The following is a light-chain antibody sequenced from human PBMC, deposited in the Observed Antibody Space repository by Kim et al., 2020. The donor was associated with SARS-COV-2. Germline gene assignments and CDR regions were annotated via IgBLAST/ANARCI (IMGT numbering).Light chain of an antibody. J-gene: IGKJ1*01. V-gene: IGKV3-20*01. CDR2: GAS. Sequence: ESVLTQSPGTLSLSPGERATLSCRASQSVRSSYLAWYQQKPGQAPRLLIYGASSRATGIPDRFSGSGSGTDFTLTISRLEPEDFAVYYCQQYGSSPWTFGQGTKVDIK. CDR1: QSVRSSY. CDR3: QQYGSSPWT.